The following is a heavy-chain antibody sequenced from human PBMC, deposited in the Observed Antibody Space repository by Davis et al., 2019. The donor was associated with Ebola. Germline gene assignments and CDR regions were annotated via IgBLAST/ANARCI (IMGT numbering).Heavy chain of an antibody. Sequence: SVPVSCQASLGTFSSYAISWVRQAPRQGLEWRGWISAYNGNTNYAQKLQGRVTMTTDTSTSTAYMELRSLRSDDTAVYYCARVSVWGIAARGYNWFDPWGQGTLVTVSS. CDR2: ISAYNGNT. CDR1: LGTFSSYA. J-gene: IGHJ5*02. D-gene: IGHD6-6*01. V-gene: IGHV1-18*01. CDR3: ARVSVWGIAARGYNWFDP.